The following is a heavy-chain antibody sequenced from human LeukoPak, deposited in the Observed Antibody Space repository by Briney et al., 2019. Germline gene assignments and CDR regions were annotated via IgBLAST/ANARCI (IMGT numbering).Heavy chain of an antibody. CDR2: INWNSGVT. CDR3: ARGHSLGVVPRIDY. D-gene: IGHD2-2*01. CDR1: GFTFDDYG. V-gene: IGHV3-20*04. Sequence: GGSLRLSCAASGFTFDDYGMSWVRQVPGRGLEWICGINWNSGVTGYADSVKGRFNISRDNAKNSLFLQMNSLRDEDTAVYYCARGHSLGVVPRIDYWGQGTLVTVSS. J-gene: IGHJ4*02.